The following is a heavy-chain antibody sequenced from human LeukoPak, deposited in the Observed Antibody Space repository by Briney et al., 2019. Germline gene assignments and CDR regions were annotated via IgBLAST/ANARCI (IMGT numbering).Heavy chain of an antibody. CDR1: SVSMSSSNSY. V-gene: IGHV4-39*07. Sequence: SETLSLTCTVSSVSMSSSNSYGGWIRQPPGRGLEWIGRIYHSGSTYYNPSLKSRVTISVDTSKNQFYMKLSSVTAADTAVYYCARSSIVRGVIPSGWWGQGTLVTVSS. CDR3: ARSSIVRGVIPSGW. CDR2: IYHSGST. D-gene: IGHD3-10*01. J-gene: IGHJ4*02.